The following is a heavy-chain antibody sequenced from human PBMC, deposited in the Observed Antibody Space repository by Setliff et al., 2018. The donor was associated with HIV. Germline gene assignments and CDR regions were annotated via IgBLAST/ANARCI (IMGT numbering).Heavy chain of an antibody. CDR2: IIPMFGTT. D-gene: IGHD2-15*01. Sequence: ASVKVSCKASGVTFSRHAMSWVRQAPGQGLEWMGEIIPMFGTTNYAQKFQGRVAITADGSTTTAYMELSSRRSEDTAVYYCASGAPCSGGTCSFDYWGQGTLVTVSS. V-gene: IGHV1-69*13. CDR3: ASGAPCSGGTCSFDY. J-gene: IGHJ4*02. CDR1: GVTFSRHA.